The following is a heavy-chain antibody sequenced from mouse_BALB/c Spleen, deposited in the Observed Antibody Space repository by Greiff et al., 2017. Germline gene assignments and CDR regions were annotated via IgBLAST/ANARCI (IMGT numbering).Heavy chain of an antibody. CDR2: INPSTGYT. D-gene: IGHD4-1*01. CDR1: GYTFTSYW. V-gene: IGHV1-7*01. J-gene: IGHJ3*01. CDR3: ARRNWDGKFAY. Sequence: VQLQQSGAELAKPGASVKMSCKASGYTFTSYWMHWVKQRPGQGLEWIGYINPSTGYTEYNQKFKDKATLTADKSSSTAYMQLSSLTSEDSAVYYCARRNWDGKFAYWGQGTLVTVSA.